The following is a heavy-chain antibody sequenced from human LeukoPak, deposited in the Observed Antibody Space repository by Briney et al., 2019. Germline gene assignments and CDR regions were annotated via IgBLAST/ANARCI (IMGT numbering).Heavy chain of an antibody. J-gene: IGHJ4*02. Sequence: SETLSLTCAVSGDSISSYYWSWIRQPAGKGLEWIGRIYTSGSTNYNPSLKSRVTMSLDTSKNQFSLKLNSVTAADTAVYYCAREFYYDAYYFDYWGQGTLVTVSS. CDR2: IYTSGST. V-gene: IGHV4-4*07. CDR1: GDSISSYY. CDR3: AREFYYDAYYFDY. D-gene: IGHD3-22*01.